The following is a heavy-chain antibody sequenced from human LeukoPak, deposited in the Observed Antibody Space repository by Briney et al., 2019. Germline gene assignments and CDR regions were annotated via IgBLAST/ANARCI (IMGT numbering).Heavy chain of an antibody. CDR1: GGSFGSYY. D-gene: IGHD3-22*01. V-gene: IGHV4-59*01. Sequence: SQTLSLTCTVSGGSFGSYYWSWIRQPPGKGLEWIGYINYSGTTNYNPSLKSRVSISVDTSKNQFSLKLSSVTAADTAVYYCARGTMMVGPWGQGTQVTVSS. CDR2: INYSGTT. CDR3: ARGTMMVGP. J-gene: IGHJ5*02.